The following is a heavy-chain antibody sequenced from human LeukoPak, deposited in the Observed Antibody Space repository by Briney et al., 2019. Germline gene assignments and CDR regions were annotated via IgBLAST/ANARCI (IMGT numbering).Heavy chain of an antibody. V-gene: IGHV3-30*02. CDR2: IRYDGSNK. Sequence: PGGSLRLSCAASGFTFSSYGMHWVRQAPGKGLEWVAFIRYDGSNKYYADSVKGRFTISRDNSKNTLYLQMNSLRAEDTAVYYCAKDQSGFYYDSRREPLDYWGQGTLVTVSS. CDR3: AKDQSGFYYDSRREPLDY. D-gene: IGHD3-22*01. J-gene: IGHJ4*02. CDR1: GFTFSSYG.